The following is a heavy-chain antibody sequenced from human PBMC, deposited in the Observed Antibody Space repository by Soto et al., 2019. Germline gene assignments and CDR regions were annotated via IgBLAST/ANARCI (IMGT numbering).Heavy chain of an antibody. CDR3: ARTYVPGIAGFDP. Sequence: GGSLRLSXAASGFTFSNYFMHWVRQVPGEGLVWVSRMSGDGKTISYADSVKGRFTISRDNAKNTLYLQMNSLRVEDTAVYYCARTYVPGIAGFDPWGQGTLVTVSS. CDR2: MSGDGKTI. V-gene: IGHV3-74*01. J-gene: IGHJ5*02. D-gene: IGHD1-1*01. CDR1: GFTFSNYF.